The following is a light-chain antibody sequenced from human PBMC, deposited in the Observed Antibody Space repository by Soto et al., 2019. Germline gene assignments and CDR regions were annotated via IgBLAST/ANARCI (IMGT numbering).Light chain of an antibody. CDR2: EVS. CDR3: SSYTSRNTLL. Sequence: QSVLTQPASVSGSPGQSITISCTGTSSNVGGYKYVSWYQQHPGKAPKLMIYEVSNRPSGISNRFSGSKSDNTASLTISGLRAEDEADYYCSSYTSRNTLLFGGGTQLTVL. CDR1: SSNVGGYKY. V-gene: IGLV2-14*01. J-gene: IGLJ2*01.